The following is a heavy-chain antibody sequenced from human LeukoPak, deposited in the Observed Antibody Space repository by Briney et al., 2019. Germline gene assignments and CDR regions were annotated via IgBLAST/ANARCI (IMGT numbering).Heavy chain of an antibody. CDR2: IRGGGGVT. CDR3: AKCSASYYNDAFDI. J-gene: IGHJ3*02. V-gene: IGHV3-23*01. CDR1: GFTFDNCA. D-gene: IGHD3-10*01. Sequence: PGVSLRLSCAASGFTFDNCAMNWVRQAPGKGLEWVSYIRGGGGVTRYSDSVKDRFTISRDNSKNTLYLQMNSLRAEDTAIYYCAKCSASYYNDAFDIWGRGTMVTVSS.